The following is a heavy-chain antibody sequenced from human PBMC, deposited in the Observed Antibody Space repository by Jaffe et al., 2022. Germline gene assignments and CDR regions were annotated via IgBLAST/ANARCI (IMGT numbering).Heavy chain of an antibody. D-gene: IGHD2-15*01. Sequence: QVQLVESGGGVVQPGGSLRLSCAASGFTFSNYGMHWVRQAPGKGLEWVAFIRYDGSNKYYADCVKGRFTISRDNSKNTLYLQMDSLRDEDTAVYYCATQANPIYSYYFDYWGQGTLVTVSS. CDR3: ATQANPIYSYYFDY. J-gene: IGHJ4*02. CDR2: IRYDGSNK. CDR1: GFTFSNYG. V-gene: IGHV3-30*02.